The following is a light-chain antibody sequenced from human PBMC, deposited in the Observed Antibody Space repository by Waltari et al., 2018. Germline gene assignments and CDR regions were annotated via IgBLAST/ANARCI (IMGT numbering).Light chain of an antibody. V-gene: IGKV1-39*01. Sequence: DIQMTQSPSSLSASVGDRVTITCRASETIRIYLNWYQQKPGKAPKLLINTASRLQSGVPSRFSGSGSGTDFTLTISTLQHEDFATYYCQQSYSIPLTFGGRTKVEIK. CDR2: TAS. CDR3: QQSYSIPLT. J-gene: IGKJ4*01. CDR1: ETIRIY.